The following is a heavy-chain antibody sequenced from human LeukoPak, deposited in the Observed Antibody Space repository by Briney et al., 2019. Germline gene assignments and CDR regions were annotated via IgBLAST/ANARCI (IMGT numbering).Heavy chain of an antibody. CDR2: IDPSDSYT. V-gene: IGHV5-10-1*01. CDR1: GYSFTSYW. Sequence: NHGESLKISCKGSGYSFTSYWISWVRQMPGKGLEWMGRIDPSDSYTNYSPSFQGHVTISADKSISTAYLQWSSLKASDTAMYYCARRRGSYSDYWGQGTLVTVSS. D-gene: IGHD1-26*01. CDR3: ARRRGSYSDY. J-gene: IGHJ4*02.